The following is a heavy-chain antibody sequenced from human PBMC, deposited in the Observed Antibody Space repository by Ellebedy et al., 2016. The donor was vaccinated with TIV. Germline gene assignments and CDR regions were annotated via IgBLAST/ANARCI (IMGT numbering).Heavy chain of an antibody. CDR3: ARDGPGPEYFDY. CDR1: GGSISSGGYS. CDR2: IYHSGST. V-gene: IGHV4-30-2*01. J-gene: IGHJ4*02. Sequence: SETLSLXXAVSGGSISSGGYSWSWIRQPPGKGLEWIGYIYHSGSTYYNPSLKSRVTISVDRSKNQFSLKLSSVTAADTAVYYCARDGPGPEYFDYWGQGTLVTVSS.